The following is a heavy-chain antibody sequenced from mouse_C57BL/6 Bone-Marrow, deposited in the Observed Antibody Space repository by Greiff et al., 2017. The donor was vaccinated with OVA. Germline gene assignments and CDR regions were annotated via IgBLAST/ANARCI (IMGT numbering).Heavy chain of an antibody. CDR3: AREDYGRSFDY. V-gene: IGHV1-50*01. CDR2: IDPSDSYT. CDR1: GYTFTSYW. D-gene: IGHD1-1*01. Sequence: QVQLQQPGAELVKPGASVKLSCKASGYTFTSYWMQWVKQRPGQGLEWIGEIDPSDSYTNYNQKFKGKATLTVDTSSSTAYMQLSSLTSEDSAVDYCAREDYGRSFDYWGQGTTLTVSS. J-gene: IGHJ2*01.